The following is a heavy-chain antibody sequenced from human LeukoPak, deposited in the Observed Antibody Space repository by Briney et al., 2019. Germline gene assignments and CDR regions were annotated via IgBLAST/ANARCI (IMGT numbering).Heavy chain of an antibody. Sequence: SETLSLTCTVSGYSISSGYYWGWIRQPPGKGLEWIGSIYHSGSTYYNPSLKSRVTISVDTSKNQFSLKLSSVTAADTAVYYCARALGELSLLDYWGQGTLVTVSS. V-gene: IGHV4-38-2*02. D-gene: IGHD3-16*02. CDR1: GYSISSGYY. CDR3: ARALGELSLLDY. J-gene: IGHJ4*02. CDR2: IYHSGST.